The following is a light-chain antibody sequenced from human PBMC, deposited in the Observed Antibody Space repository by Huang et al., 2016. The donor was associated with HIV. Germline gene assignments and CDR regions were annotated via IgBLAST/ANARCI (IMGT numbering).Light chain of an antibody. CDR2: AAS. V-gene: IGKV1-39*01. CDR1: QSIDKD. CDR3: QQSYDTPPYT. J-gene: IGKJ2*01. Sequence: DIQMTQSPSSLSASVGDRVTITCRASQSIDKDLNWFQQKPGQAPKLLIYAASSLQSGGPSRFSGSGSGTDFTLTISSLQPEEFATYFCQQSYDTPPYTFGQGTKLEIK.